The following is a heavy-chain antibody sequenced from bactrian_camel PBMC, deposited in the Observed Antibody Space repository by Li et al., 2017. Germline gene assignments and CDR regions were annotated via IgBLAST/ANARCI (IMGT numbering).Heavy chain of an antibody. CDR3: AARPINTRDCVAGGRAEFGY. V-gene: IGHV3S26*01. CDR1: GYTYSGHC. D-gene: IGHD1*01. J-gene: IGHJ6*01. Sequence: VQLVESGGGSVQAGGSLRLSCAFSGYTYSGHCMGWFRQAPGKEREAVGYIDASGSTTYTDSVKGRFTISKDDAKNTLYLQMNDLRPEDTAMYYCAARPINTRDCVAGGRAEFGYWGQGTQVTVS. CDR2: IDASGST.